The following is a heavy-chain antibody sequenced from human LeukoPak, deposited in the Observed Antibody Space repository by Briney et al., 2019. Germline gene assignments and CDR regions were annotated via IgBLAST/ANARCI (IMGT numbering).Heavy chain of an antibody. Sequence: SQTLSLTCTVSGGSISSGGYYWGWIRQPPGKGLEWIGSIYYSGSTYYNPSLKSRVTISVDTSKNQFSLKLSSVTAADTAVYYCARMYYYGSGSYSYGMDVWGQGTTVTVSS. CDR1: GGSISSGGYY. D-gene: IGHD3-10*01. J-gene: IGHJ6*02. CDR2: IYYSGST. V-gene: IGHV4-39*07. CDR3: ARMYYYGSGSYSYGMDV.